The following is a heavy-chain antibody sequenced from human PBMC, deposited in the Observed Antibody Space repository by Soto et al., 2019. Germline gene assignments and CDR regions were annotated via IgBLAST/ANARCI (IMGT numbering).Heavy chain of an antibody. CDR1: GFSFSDYA. CDR3: ARDRAAGGY. J-gene: IGHJ4*02. V-gene: IGHV3-48*03. Sequence: EVQLVESGGGLAQPGGSLRLSCVASGFSFSDYAMNWVRQAPGKGLEWVAYISSGGSTIHYADSVRGRFTVSRDNARNSLYLQMNTLSVEDTALYYCARDRAAGGYWGQGTLVTVSS. CDR2: ISSGGSTI. D-gene: IGHD6-13*01.